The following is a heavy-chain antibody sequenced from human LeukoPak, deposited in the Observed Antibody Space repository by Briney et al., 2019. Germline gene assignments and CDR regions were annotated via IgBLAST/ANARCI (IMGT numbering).Heavy chain of an antibody. J-gene: IGHJ4*02. Sequence: GGSLRLSCAASGFTFSSYGMHWVRQAPGKWLEWVAVIWYDGSNKYYADSVKGRFTISRDNSKNTLYLQMNSLRAEDTAVYYCARDRGYSYGIVDYWGQGTLVTVSS. CDR1: GFTFSSYG. V-gene: IGHV3-33*01. D-gene: IGHD5-18*01. CDR3: ARDRGYSYGIVDY. CDR2: IWYDGSNK.